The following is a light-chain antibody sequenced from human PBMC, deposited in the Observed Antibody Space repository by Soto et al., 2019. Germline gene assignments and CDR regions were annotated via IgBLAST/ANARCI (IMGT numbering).Light chain of an antibody. J-gene: IGLJ1*01. CDR2: SNN. Sequence: QPVLTQPPSASGTPGQRVTISCSGSSSNIGSNTVNWYQQLPGTAPKLLIYSNNQRPSGVPDRFSGSKSGTSASLASSGLQSEDAADYYCAAWDDSLNGLYVFGTGTKLTVL. CDR3: AAWDDSLNGLYV. V-gene: IGLV1-44*01. CDR1: SSNIGSNT.